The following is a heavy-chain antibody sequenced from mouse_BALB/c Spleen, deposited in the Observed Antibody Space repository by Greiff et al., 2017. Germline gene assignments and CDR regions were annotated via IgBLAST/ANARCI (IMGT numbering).Heavy chain of an antibody. CDR3: ARIYDGYYDAMDY. CDR1: GFTFSDYG. J-gene: IGHJ4*01. V-gene: IGHV5-15*02. Sequence: EVQVVESGGGLVQPGGSRKLSCAASGFTFSDYGMAWVRQAPGKGPEWVAFISNLAYSIYYADTVTGRFTISRENAKNTLYLEMSSLRSEDTAMYYCARIYDGYYDAMDYWGQGTSVTVSS. CDR2: ISNLAYSI. D-gene: IGHD2-3*01.